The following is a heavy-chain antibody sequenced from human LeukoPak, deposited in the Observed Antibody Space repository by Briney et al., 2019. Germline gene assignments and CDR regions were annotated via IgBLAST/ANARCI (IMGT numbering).Heavy chain of an antibody. CDR3: AREFCGGGGCHGFNC. J-gene: IGHJ4*02. D-gene: IGHD2-15*01. Sequence: KPGGSLRLSCAASGFTFSTYNMHWVRQAPGKGLEWVSSIDAGTGNMYFADSVKGRFTISRDNAKNSLSLQMNSLRAEDTAVYYCAREFCGGGGCHGFNCWGQGTLVTVSS. CDR2: IDAGTGNM. V-gene: IGHV3-21*01. CDR1: GFTFSTYN.